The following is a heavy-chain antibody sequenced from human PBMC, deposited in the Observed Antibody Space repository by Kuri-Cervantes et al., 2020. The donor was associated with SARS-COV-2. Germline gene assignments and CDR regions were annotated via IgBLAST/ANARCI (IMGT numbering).Heavy chain of an antibody. Sequence: ASVKVSCKASGYTFTGYYMHWVRQAPGQGLAWMGWISAYNGNTNYAQKLQGKVTMTTDTSTSTAYMELRSLRSDDTAVYYCARGWSGYSLYYFDYWGQGTLVTVSS. J-gene: IGHJ4*02. V-gene: IGHV1-18*04. D-gene: IGHD3-3*01. CDR1: GYTFTGYY. CDR2: ISAYNGNT. CDR3: ARGWSGYSLYYFDY.